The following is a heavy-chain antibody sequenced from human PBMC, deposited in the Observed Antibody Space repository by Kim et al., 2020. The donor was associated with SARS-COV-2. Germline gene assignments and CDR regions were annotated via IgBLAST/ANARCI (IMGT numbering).Heavy chain of an antibody. CDR1: GFTFNSYG. Sequence: GGSLRLSCAASGFTFNSYGMHWVRQAPGKGLEWVAVIWYDGSKKYYADSVRGRFTISRDNSKNTLYLRMNSLRAEDTAVYYCARDALNGYYYDSSGSLDYWGQGTLVTVSS. V-gene: IGHV3-33*01. J-gene: IGHJ4*02. CDR3: ARDALNGYYYDSSGSLDY. CDR2: IWYDGSKK. D-gene: IGHD3-22*01.